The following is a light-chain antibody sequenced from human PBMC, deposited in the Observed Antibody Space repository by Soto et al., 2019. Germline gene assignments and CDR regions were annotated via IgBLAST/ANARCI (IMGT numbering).Light chain of an antibody. V-gene: IGKV3-15*01. CDR2: GAS. J-gene: IGKJ1*01. CDR1: QSVSSN. CDR3: QQYNNWPPWT. Sequence: EIVMTQSPATLSVSRGERATLSCRASQSVSSNLAWYQQKPGQAPRLLIYGASTGATGIPARFSGSGSGTEFTLTISSLQSEDFAVYYCQQYNNWPPWTFGQGTKVDIK.